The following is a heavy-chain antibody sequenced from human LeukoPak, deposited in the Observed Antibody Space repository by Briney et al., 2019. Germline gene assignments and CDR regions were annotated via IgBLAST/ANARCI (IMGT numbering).Heavy chain of an antibody. V-gene: IGHV3-23*01. CDR2: ISGSGGST. J-gene: IGHJ4*02. CDR3: AKDSTKVTVLRFLEWLWELITFDY. Sequence: TGGSLRLSCAASGFTFSIYAMSWVRQAPGKGLEWVSAISGSGGSTYYADSVKGRFTISRDNYKNTLYLQMNSLRAEDTAVYYCAKDSTKVTVLRFLEWLWELITFDYWGQGTLVTVSS. CDR1: GFTFSIYA. D-gene: IGHD3-3*01.